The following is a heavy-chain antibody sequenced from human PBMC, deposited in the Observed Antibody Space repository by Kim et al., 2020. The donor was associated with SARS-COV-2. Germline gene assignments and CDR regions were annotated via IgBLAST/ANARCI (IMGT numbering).Heavy chain of an antibody. CDR2: INHSGST. CDR3: ARRQITMVRGVMRAFDI. J-gene: IGHJ3*02. V-gene: IGHV4-34*01. Sequence: SETLSLTCAVYGGSFSGYYWSWIRQPPGKGLEWIGEINHSGSTNYNPSLKSRVTISVDTSKNQFSLKLSSVTAADTAVYYCARRQITMVRGVMRAFDIWG. D-gene: IGHD3-10*01. CDR1: GGSFSGYY.